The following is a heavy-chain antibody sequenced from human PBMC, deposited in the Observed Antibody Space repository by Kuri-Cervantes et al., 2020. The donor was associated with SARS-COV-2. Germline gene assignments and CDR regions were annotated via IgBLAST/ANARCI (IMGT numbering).Heavy chain of an antibody. J-gene: IGHJ6*03. D-gene: IGHD6-19*01. Sequence: ASVKVSCKASGYTFTNYGISWVRQAPGQGLEWMGWISAYNGKTNYAQKLQGRVTMTTDTSTSTAYMELSSLRSEDTAVYYCARVPYSSGLYYYYYYYMDVWGKGTTVTVSS. V-gene: IGHV1-18*04. CDR3: ARVPYSSGLYYYYYYYMDV. CDR1: GYTFTNYG. CDR2: ISAYNGKT.